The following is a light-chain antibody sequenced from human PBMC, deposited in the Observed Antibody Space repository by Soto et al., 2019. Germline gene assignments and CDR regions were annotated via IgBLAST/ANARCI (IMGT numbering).Light chain of an antibody. CDR1: QSVSVNS. V-gene: IGKV3-20*01. CDR2: AAS. J-gene: IGKJ3*01. Sequence: EIVLTQSPGTLYLSPGERATLSYRASQSVSVNSLAWYQQKGGQAPRLLIYAASIRATGVPDRFSGSGSGTDFALTISRLETEDFELYYCQQYGGSPFTFGPGTKVDIK. CDR3: QQYGGSPFT.